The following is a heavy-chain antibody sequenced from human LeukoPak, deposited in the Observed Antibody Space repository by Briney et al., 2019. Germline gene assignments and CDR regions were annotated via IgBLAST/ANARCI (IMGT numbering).Heavy chain of an antibody. CDR1: GFTFSDYY. CDR2: ISSSGSTI. V-gene: IGHV3-11*04. CDR3: ARAEGLVVVAATIDY. J-gene: IGHJ4*02. D-gene: IGHD2-15*01. Sequence: PGGSLRLSCAASGFTFSDYYMSWIRQAPGKGLEWVSYISSSGSTIYYADSVKGRFTISRGNAKNSLYLQMNSLRAEDTAVYYCARAEGLVVVAATIDYWGQGTLVTVSS.